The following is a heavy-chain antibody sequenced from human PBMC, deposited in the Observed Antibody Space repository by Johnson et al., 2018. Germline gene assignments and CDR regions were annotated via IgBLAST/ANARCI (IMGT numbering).Heavy chain of an antibody. CDR1: GFTFGDFA. V-gene: IGHV3-49*03. CDR2: IRGNAYGGTT. Sequence: EVQLVESGGGLVQPGRSLRLSCTTSGFTFGDFALSWFRQAPGKGLDWVGFIRGNAYGGTTESAASVKGRFTISRDASKSIAYLQMNNLKTEDTAVYYYSRDYGSPGLDPFDIWGQGTMVTVSS. J-gene: IGHJ3*02. CDR3: SRDYGSPGLDPFDI. D-gene: IGHD1-26*01.